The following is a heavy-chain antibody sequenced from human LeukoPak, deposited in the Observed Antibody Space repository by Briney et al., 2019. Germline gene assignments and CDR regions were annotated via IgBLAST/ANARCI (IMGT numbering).Heavy chain of an antibody. CDR1: GYTFTDYY. J-gene: IGHJ4*02. CDR2: INPNSGGT. CDR3: ARKYTVTTAFDY. Sequence: ASVKVSCKASGYTFTDYYIHWVRQGPGQGLEWMGWINPNSGGTNYAQKFQDRVTMTWDASISAAYMELSRLRSDDTAIYYCARKYTVTTAFDYWGQGTLVTVSS. D-gene: IGHD4-17*01. V-gene: IGHV1-2*02.